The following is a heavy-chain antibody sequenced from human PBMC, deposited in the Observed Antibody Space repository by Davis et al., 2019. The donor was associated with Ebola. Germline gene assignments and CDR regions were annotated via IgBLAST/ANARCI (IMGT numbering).Heavy chain of an antibody. CDR2: ISLNIGVT. J-gene: IGHJ4*02. D-gene: IGHD3-16*01. Sequence: ASVTVSCKASGFPFTDYYMHCVRQAPGQGPEWMGWISLNIGVTKYSHKFQGRVTMTRDTSINTAHMELSGLRSDDTALYYCARDDKVMHFDYWGQGTLVTVSS. CDR1: GFPFTDYY. CDR3: ARDDKVMHFDY. V-gene: IGHV1-2*02.